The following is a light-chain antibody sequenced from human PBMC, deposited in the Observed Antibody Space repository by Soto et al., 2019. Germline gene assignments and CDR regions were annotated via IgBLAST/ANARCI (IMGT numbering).Light chain of an antibody. CDR3: QQYVTSPYT. V-gene: IGKV3-20*01. CDR1: QIISSSY. J-gene: IGKJ2*01. Sequence: EIVLTQSPGTLSLSPGDRAILSCRASQIISSSYLAWYQQKPGQAPRLLMYGASSRAAGIPNRFSGSGSGIDFTLTISRLEPEDFAVYYCQQYVTSPYTFGQGTKLEIK. CDR2: GAS.